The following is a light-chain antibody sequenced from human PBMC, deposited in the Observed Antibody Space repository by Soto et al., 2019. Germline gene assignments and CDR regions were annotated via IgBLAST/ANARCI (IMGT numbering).Light chain of an antibody. J-gene: IGKJ1*01. CDR1: QSISSW. Sequence: IQMTQSLSTLSASVGDRVTITCRASQSISSWLAWYQQKPGKAPKLLIYDASSLESGVPSRFSGSGSGTEFTLTISSLQTDDFASYYCQQYDSYSWTFGQGTKVDIK. CDR2: DAS. V-gene: IGKV1-5*01. CDR3: QQYDSYSWT.